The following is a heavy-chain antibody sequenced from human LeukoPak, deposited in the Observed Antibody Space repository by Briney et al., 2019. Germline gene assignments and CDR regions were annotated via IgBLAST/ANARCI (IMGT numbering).Heavy chain of an antibody. D-gene: IGHD5-12*01. J-gene: IGHJ6*03. CDR1: GFTFSDYY. CDR3: AKGGLYYYMDV. Sequence: GGSLRLSCAASGFTFSDYYMSWIRQAPGKGLEWVSYISSSGSTIYYADSVKGRFTISRDNAKNSLYLQMNSLRAEDTVIYYCAKGGLYYYMDVWGKGTTVTVSS. CDR2: ISSSGSTI. V-gene: IGHV3-11*01.